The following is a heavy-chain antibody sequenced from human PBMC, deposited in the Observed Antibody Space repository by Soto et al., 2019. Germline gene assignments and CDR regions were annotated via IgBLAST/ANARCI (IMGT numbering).Heavy chain of an antibody. J-gene: IGHJ4*02. CDR1: GGSTRNYF. V-gene: IGHV4-59*01. Sequence: PSQTLSLPCTPSGGSTRNYFWTWIRQPPGKGLEWIGYIHYSGTTSFFPSYNPSLRSRVTISADTSKNQFSLKLLSVTTADTAVYFCAAGEASSRNLAPYYLDFWGQGTLVTVS. CDR2: IHYSGTT. CDR3: AAGEASSRNLAPYYLDF. D-gene: IGHD6-13*01.